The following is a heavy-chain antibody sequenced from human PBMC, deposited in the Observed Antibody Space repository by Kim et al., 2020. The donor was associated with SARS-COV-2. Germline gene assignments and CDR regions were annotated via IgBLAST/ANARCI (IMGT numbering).Heavy chain of an antibody. D-gene: IGHD3-3*01. CDR3: AKGDIRFSTPFDY. Sequence: YADSVKGRFTISRDNSKNTLYLQMNSLRAEDTAVYYCAKGDIRFSTPFDYWGQGTLVTVSS. V-gene: IGHV3-30*02. J-gene: IGHJ4*02.